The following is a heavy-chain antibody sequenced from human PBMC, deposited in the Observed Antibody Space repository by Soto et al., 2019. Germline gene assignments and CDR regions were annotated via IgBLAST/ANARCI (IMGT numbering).Heavy chain of an antibody. V-gene: IGHV4-39*01. CDR3: ARQNPLDWFDP. CDR2: ISDSEST. J-gene: IGHJ5*02. Sequence: QLQLQASGPGLVKPSETLSLTCTVSGGSISGSSYYWGWIRQPPGKGLEWIGSISDSESTYYNLSLKSRITMSVDTSKNQFSLKLSSVVAADTAVYYCARQNPLDWFDPWGQGTLVTVSS. CDR1: GGSISGSSYY.